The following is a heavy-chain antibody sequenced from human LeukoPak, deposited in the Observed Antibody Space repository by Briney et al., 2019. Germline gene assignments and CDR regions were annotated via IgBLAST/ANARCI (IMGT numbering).Heavy chain of an antibody. CDR3: ARVIAAAGTGVDH. J-gene: IGHJ5*02. D-gene: IGHD6-13*01. Sequence: SETLSLTCTVSGGSISSGPYYWGWLRQPPGKGLEWIGNIYYGENTYYNPSLKSRVTISIDTSKNQFYLKLSSLTAADTAVYYCARVIAAAGTGVDHWGQGTLVTVSS. V-gene: IGHV4-39*07. CDR2: IYYGENT. CDR1: GGSISSGPYY.